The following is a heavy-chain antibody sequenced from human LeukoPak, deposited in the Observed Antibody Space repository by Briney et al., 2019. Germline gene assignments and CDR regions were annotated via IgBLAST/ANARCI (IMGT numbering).Heavy chain of an antibody. CDR3: ARRDRSRGNFYF. D-gene: IGHD6-19*01. CDR1: GYIFTSYC. V-gene: IGHV5-10-1*01. Sequence: GESLQRSSKGSGYIFTSYCITWVRQMPGKGLEWMGMIDPTDSYTNYSPSFQGHDTISTDKSISTAYLQWSSLKASDTAIYYCARRDRSRGNFYFWGHSHLFSVSS. CDR2: IDPTDSYT. J-gene: IGHJ1*01.